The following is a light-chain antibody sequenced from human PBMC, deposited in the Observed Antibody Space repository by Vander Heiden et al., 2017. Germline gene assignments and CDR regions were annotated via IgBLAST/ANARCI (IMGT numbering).Light chain of an antibody. CDR3: QVWDSDSDHVV. V-gene: IGLV3-21*02. CDR2: GDN. CDR1: DIGSKS. Sequence: SYVPTQAPPVSVAPAQTHRLTCWGNDIGSKSVHWYQQKPGQAPVLVVYGDNDRPSGVPERFSGSNSGNTATLTISRVEAGDEADYYCQVWDSDSDHVVFGGGTKLTVL. J-gene: IGLJ2*01.